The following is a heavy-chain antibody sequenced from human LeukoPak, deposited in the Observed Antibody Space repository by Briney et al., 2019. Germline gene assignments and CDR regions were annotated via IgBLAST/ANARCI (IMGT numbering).Heavy chain of an antibody. CDR1: GGSISSYY. CDR3: ASHVYYDILTGYYKGYYFDY. V-gene: IGHV4-39*01. D-gene: IGHD3-9*01. CDR2: IYYSGST. J-gene: IGHJ4*02. Sequence: SETLSLTCTVSGGSISSYYWGWIRQPPGKGLEWIGSIYYSGSTYYNPSLKSRVTISVDTSKNKFSLKLSSVTAADTAVYYCASHVYYDILTGYYKGYYFDYWGQGTLVTVSS.